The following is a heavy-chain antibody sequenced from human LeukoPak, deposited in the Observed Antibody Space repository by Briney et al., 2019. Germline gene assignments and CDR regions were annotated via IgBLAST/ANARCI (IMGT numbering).Heavy chain of an antibody. CDR3: ASDRHQYSYDTTAYYRGYFDY. Sequence: GGSLRLSCEASGSTFESDAMSWVRQAPGKGLEWVSAISASGSSTYYADSVKGRFTISRDNSKNTLYLQMNSLRAEDAAVYYCASDRHQYSYDTTAYYRGYFDYWGQGTLVTVSS. J-gene: IGHJ4*02. CDR2: ISASGSST. CDR1: GSTFESDA. V-gene: IGHV3-23*01. D-gene: IGHD3-22*01.